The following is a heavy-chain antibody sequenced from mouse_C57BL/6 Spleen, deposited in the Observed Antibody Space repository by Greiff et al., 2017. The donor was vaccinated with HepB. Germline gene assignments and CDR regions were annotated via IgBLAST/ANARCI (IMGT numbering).Heavy chain of an antibody. CDR3: ARSGSSGYWYYFDY. V-gene: IGHV1-85*01. CDR1: GYTFTSYD. D-gene: IGHD3-2*02. CDR2: IYPRDGST. J-gene: IGHJ2*01. Sequence: LVESGPELVKPGASVKLSCKASGYTFTSYDINWVKQRPGQGLEWIGWIYPRDGSTKYNEKFKGKATLTVDTSSSTAYMELHSLTSEDSAVYFCARSGSSGYWYYFDYWGQGTTLTVSS.